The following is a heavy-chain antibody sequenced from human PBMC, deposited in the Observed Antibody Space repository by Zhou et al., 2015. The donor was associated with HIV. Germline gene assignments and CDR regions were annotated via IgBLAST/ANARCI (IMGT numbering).Heavy chain of an antibody. CDR3: AREGWGSWYFDL. D-gene: IGHD7-27*01. J-gene: IGHJ2*01. V-gene: IGHV1-69*06. CDR1: GGTFFSYG. Sequence: QAQLEQSGAEVKKPGSSVRVSCKASGGTFFSYGISWIRQAPGQGLEWMGGIIPVFGTANYAQNFQDRLTITADKSTDTAYMELSSLRSEDTAAYYCAREGWGSWYFDLWGRGTLVSVSS. CDR2: IIPVFGTA.